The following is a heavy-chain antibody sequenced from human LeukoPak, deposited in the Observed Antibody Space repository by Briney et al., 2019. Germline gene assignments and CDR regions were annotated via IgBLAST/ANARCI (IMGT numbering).Heavy chain of an antibody. J-gene: IGHJ4*02. CDR3: ARGGYCSGGSCYKDFDY. CDR2: INHSGST. V-gene: IGHV4-34*01. D-gene: IGHD2-15*01. CDR1: GGSFSGYY. Sequence: PSETLSLTCAVYGGSFSGYYWSWLRQPPGKGLEWIGEINHSGSTNYNPSLKSRVTISVDTSKNQFSLKLSSVTAADTAVYYCARGGYCSGGSCYKDFDYWGQGTLVTVSS.